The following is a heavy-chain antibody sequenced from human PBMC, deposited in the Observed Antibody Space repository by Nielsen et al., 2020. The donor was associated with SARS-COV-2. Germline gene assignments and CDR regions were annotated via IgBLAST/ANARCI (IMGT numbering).Heavy chain of an antibody. CDR1: GGTFSSYS. V-gene: IGHV1-58*01. Sequence: SVKVSCKASGGTFSSYSVSWVRQAPGQGLEWIGWIIVGSANTNYAQKFRGRVTITGDMSTNTAQMELSSLRSEDTAVYYCAADQVGATGGLDLWGQGTTVMVSS. D-gene: IGHD1-26*01. CDR3: AADQVGATGGLDL. J-gene: IGHJ6*02. CDR2: IIVGSANT.